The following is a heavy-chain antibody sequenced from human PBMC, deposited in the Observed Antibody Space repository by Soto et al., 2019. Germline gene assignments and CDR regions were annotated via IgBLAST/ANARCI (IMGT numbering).Heavy chain of an antibody. V-gene: IGHV3-30*18. D-gene: IGHD2-2*01. CDR1: GFTFSSYG. CDR2: ISYDGSNK. Sequence: PGGSLRLSCAASGFTFSSYGMHWVRQAPGKGLEWVAVISYDGSNKYYADSVKGRFTISRDNSKNTLYLQMNSLRAEDTAVYYCANSRSSSLDYYYYGMDVWGQGTTVTVSS. CDR3: ANSRSSSLDYYYYGMDV. J-gene: IGHJ6*02.